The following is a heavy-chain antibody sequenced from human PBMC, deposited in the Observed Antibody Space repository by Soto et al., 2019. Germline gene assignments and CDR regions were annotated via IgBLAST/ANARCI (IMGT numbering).Heavy chain of an antibody. CDR1: GFTFSSYA. CDR2: ISGSGGST. V-gene: IGHV3-23*01. Sequence: GGSLRLSCAASGFTFSSYAMSWVRQAPGRGLEWVSAISGSGGSTYYADSVKGRFTISRDNYKNTLYLQMNSLRAEDTAVYYCAKDLSYSYDSSGYYPFDYWGQGTLVTVSS. J-gene: IGHJ4*02. CDR3: AKDLSYSYDSSGYYPFDY. D-gene: IGHD3-22*01.